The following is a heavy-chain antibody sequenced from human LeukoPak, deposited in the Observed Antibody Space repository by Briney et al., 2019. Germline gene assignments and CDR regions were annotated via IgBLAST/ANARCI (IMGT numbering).Heavy chain of an antibody. CDR2: INHSGGST. Sequence: ASVKVCCKASGYTFTSYYMHWVRQAPGQGLEWMGIINHSGGSTRYAQKFQGRVTMTRDTSTSTVYMELSSLRSEDTAVYYCARDSISGSYYFDYWGQGTLVTVSS. D-gene: IGHD1-26*01. V-gene: IGHV1-46*01. CDR1: GYTFTSYY. J-gene: IGHJ4*02. CDR3: ARDSISGSYYFDY.